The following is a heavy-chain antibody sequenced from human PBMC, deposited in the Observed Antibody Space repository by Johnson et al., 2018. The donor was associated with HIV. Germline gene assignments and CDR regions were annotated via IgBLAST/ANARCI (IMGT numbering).Heavy chain of an antibody. CDR1: GFIFSSYG. V-gene: IGHV3-30*02. CDR2: IRYDGSNK. J-gene: IGHJ3*02. Sequence: QVQVVESGGGVVQPGGSLRLSCAASGFIFSSYGMHWVRQAPGKGLEWVAFIRYDGSNKYYADSVKGRFTISRDNSKNTLYLQMNSLRAEDTAVYYCAKDLDYYDSSTYAFDIWGQGTMVIVSS. D-gene: IGHD3-22*01. CDR3: AKDLDYYDSSTYAFDI.